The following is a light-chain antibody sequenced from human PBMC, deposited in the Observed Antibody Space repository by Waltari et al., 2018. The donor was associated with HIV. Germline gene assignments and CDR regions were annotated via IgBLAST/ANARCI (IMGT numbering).Light chain of an antibody. J-gene: IGLJ2*01. CDR3: NSRDNSINVGL. CDR1: SLRTYY. Sequence: SSELTQDPVVSVALGQTVRITCQGDSLRTYYASWYQQKPGQAPKVVIYGKNSRSSGIPVRFSAPSSGNTSSLTITGAQAEDEAHYYFNSRDNSINVGLFGGGTRLTVL. CDR2: GKN. V-gene: IGLV3-19*01.